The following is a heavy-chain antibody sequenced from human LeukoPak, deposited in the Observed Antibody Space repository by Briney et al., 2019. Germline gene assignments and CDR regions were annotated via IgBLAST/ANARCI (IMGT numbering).Heavy chain of an antibody. Sequence: PGGSLRLSCAAPGFTFSTYGMHWVRQAPGKGLEWVAFILNDGSNKYYADSVKGRFTISRDNSKNTLYLQMNSLRADDTAVYYCAKDGGGTDFDYWGQGTLVTVSS. CDR2: ILNDGSNK. D-gene: IGHD1-26*01. V-gene: IGHV3-30*18. CDR1: GFTFSTYG. CDR3: AKDGGGTDFDY. J-gene: IGHJ4*02.